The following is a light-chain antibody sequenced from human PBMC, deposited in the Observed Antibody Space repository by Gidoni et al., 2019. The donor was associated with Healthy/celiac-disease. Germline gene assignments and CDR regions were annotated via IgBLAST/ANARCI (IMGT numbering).Light chain of an antibody. CDR1: QSVSSSY. CDR3: QQYGSSPYT. Sequence: EIVLTQSPGTLSLSPGERATLSCRASQSVSSSYLAWYQQKPGQAPRLLIYGASSRATGIPDRFSGIGSGTDFTRTISRLEPEDFAVYYCQQYGSSPYTFGQGTKLEIK. V-gene: IGKV3-20*01. J-gene: IGKJ2*01. CDR2: GAS.